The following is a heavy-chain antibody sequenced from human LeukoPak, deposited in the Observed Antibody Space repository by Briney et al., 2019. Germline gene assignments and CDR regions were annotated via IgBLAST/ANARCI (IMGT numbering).Heavy chain of an antibody. V-gene: IGHV1-69*13. Sequence: SVKVSCKASGYTFTSYDINWVRQAPGQGLEWMGGIIPIFGTANYAQKFQGRVTITADESTSTAYMELSSLRSEDTAVYYCAREKTYYFDYWGQGTLVTVSS. J-gene: IGHJ4*02. CDR2: IIPIFGTA. CDR1: GYTFTSYD. CDR3: AREKTYYFDY.